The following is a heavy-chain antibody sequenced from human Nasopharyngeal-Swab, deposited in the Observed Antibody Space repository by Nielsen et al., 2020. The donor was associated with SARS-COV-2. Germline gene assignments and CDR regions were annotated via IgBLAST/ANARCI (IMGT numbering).Heavy chain of an antibody. J-gene: IGHJ6*03. V-gene: IGHV3-21*01. CDR2: ISSSSYI. Sequence: GGSLRLSCAASGFTFSSYSMNWVRQAPGKGLEWVSSISSSSYIYYADSVKGRFTISRDNAKNSLYLQMNSLRAEDTAVYYWERERRGVEYYMDVWGKGTTVTVSS. CDR1: GFTFSSYS. CDR3: ERERRGVEYYMDV.